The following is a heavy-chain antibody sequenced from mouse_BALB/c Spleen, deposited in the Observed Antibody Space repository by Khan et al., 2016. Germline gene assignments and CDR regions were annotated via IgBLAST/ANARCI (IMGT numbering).Heavy chain of an antibody. V-gene: IGHV9-3-1*01. CDR2: INTYSGES. J-gene: IGHJ1*01. CDR3: ARYRYYYGSSRYFDV. Sequence: QIQLVQSGPELKKPGKTVKISCKGSGYTFTNYGMNWVKQAPGKGLKWMGWINTYSGESTYADDFKGRFAFSLETSANTAYLQINNLKNEDTATYFCARYRYYYGSSRYFDVWGAGTTVTVSS. CDR1: GYTFTNYG. D-gene: IGHD1-1*01.